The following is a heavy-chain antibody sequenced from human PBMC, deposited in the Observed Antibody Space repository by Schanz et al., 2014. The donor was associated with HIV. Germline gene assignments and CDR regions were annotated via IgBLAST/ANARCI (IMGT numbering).Heavy chain of an antibody. J-gene: IGHJ5*02. CDR1: GFSFSNFW. D-gene: IGHD5-18*01. V-gene: IGHV3-7*03. Sequence: EVQLLESGGGLVQPGGSLRLSCAASGFSFSNFWVTWVRQAPGKRLEWVANIKQDESEKYYADSVKGRFTISRDNSRNALYLHMNSLRADDTAIYYCVKAYSSGFSGAGSWGQGALVTVSS. CDR3: VKAYSSGFSGAGS. CDR2: IKQDESEK.